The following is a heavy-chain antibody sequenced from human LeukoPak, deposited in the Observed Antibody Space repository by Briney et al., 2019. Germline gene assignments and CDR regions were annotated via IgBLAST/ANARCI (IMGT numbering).Heavy chain of an antibody. J-gene: IGHJ4*02. CDR2: IFPGGSV. V-gene: IGHV4-4*07. CDR3: ATSQLIDY. Sequence: PSETLSLTCTVSGGSISEGNHFWTWIRQPAGKGLEWIGRIFPGGSVNYNPSLESRLTLSIDTSKNQFSLNLSSVTAADTAVYYCATSQLIDYWGQGTLVTVSS. CDR1: GGSISEGNHF.